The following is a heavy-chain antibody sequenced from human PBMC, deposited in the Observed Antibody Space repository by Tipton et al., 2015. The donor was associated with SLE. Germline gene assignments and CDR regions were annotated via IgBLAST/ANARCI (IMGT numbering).Heavy chain of an antibody. D-gene: IGHD6-6*01. CDR3: AREDSSSPREYYFDY. CDR1: GGSISSSSYY. V-gene: IGHV4-39*07. CDR2: VYYSGST. J-gene: IGHJ4*02. Sequence: TLSLTCTVSGGSISSSSYYWGWIRQPPGKVLEWIGSVYYSGSTYYNPSLKSRVTISVDTSKKQFSLKLSSVTAADTAVYYCAREDSSSPREYYFDYWGQGTLVTVSS.